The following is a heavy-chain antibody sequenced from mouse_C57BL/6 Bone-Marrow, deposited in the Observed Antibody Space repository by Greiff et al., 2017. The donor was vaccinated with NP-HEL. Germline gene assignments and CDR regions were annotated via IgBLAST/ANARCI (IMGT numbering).Heavy chain of an antibody. CDR1: GYTFTSYW. D-gene: IGHD2-4*01. Sequence: QVHVKQPGAELVRPGTSVKLSCKASGYTFTSYWMHWVKQRPGQGLEWIGVIDPSDSYTNYNQKFKGKATLTVDTSSSTAYMQLSSLTSEDSAVYYCARWGVYYDYPYAMDYWGQGTSVTVSS. CDR3: ARWGVYYDYPYAMDY. CDR2: IDPSDSYT. V-gene: IGHV1-59*01. J-gene: IGHJ4*01.